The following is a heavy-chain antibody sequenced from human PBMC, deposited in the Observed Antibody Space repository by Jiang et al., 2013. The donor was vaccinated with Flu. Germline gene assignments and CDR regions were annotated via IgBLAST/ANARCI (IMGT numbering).Heavy chain of an antibody. CDR3: ASIPPVDVLVVYDRDY. CDR1: GYSISSGYY. J-gene: IGHJ4*02. V-gene: IGHV4-38-2*02. Sequence: GPGLVKPSETLSLTCTVSGYSISSGYYWGWIRQPPGKGLEWIGSIYHSGSTYYNPSLKSRVTISVDTSKNQFSLKLSSVTAADTAVYYCASIPPVDVLVVYDRDYWGQGTLVTVSS. CDR2: IYHSGST. D-gene: IGHD2-8*02.